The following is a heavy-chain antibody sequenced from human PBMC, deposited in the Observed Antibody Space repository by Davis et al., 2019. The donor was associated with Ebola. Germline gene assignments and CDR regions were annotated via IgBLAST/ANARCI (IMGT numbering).Heavy chain of an antibody. CDR2: INHSGST. D-gene: IGHD5-24*01. CDR1: GGSFSGYY. CDR3: ARATWEMATRRYYFDY. V-gene: IGHV4-34*01. J-gene: IGHJ4*02. Sequence: MPSETLSLTCAVYGGSFSGYYWSWIRQPPGKGLEWIGEINHSGSTNYNPSLKSRVTISVDTSKNQFSLKLSSVTAADTAVYYCARATWEMATRRYYFDYWGQGTLVTVSS.